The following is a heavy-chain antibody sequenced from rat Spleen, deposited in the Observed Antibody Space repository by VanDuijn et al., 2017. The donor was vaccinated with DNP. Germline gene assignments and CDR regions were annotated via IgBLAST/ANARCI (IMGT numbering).Heavy chain of an antibody. D-gene: IGHD1-11*01. CDR3: ARLGWHGWFAY. CDR2: INKDSSTI. J-gene: IGHJ3*01. Sequence: EVKLVESGGGLVQPGRSLKLPCAASGLNFNDYWMGWVRQAPGKGLEWIGEINKDSSTINYSPSLKDKFTISRDNAQNTLYLQMSKLGSEDTAIYYCARLGWHGWFAYWGQGTLVTVSS. V-gene: IGHV4-2*01. CDR1: GLNFNDYW.